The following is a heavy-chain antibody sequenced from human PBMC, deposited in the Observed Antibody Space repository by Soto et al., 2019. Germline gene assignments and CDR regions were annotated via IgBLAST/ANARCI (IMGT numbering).Heavy chain of an antibody. D-gene: IGHD3-22*01. CDR3: ARGSTDYFDSTGYNGYFDY. J-gene: IGHJ4*02. Sequence: SGTLSLTCAVSGGSISSDDYSWTWIRQPPGKALEWLGYISDSGDTYYNPSLKSRATISADRPKNQFSLNLSSVTAADTAVYYCARGSTDYFDSTGYNGYFDYWGQGTPVTVSS. CDR2: ISDSGDT. V-gene: IGHV4-30-2*01. CDR1: GGSISSDDYS.